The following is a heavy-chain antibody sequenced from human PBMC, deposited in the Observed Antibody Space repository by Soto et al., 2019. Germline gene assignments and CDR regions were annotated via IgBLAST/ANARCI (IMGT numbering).Heavy chain of an antibody. V-gene: IGHV4-61*05. D-gene: IGHD3-3*01. CDR3: ARGLRFLEWFSWFDP. CDR1: GGSISSSSYY. J-gene: IGHJ5*02. Sequence: SETLSLTCTVSGGSISSSSYYWGWIRQPPGKGLEWIGYIYYSGSTNYNPSLKSRVTISVDTSKNQFSLKLSSVTAADTAVYYCARGLRFLEWFSWFDPWGQGTLVTVSS. CDR2: IYYSGST.